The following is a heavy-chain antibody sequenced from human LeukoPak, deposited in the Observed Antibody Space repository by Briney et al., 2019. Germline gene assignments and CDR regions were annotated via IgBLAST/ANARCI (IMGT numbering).Heavy chain of an antibody. Sequence: GESLKISRKGSGYSFTSYWIGWVRQMPGKGLGRMGIIYPDDSDTRYSPSFEGEVIISVAKSISTAYLQWSSLKASDTATYYCARHGHCTNGVCYSNYYYYMDGWGKGTTVTVPS. CDR1: GYSFTSYW. CDR2: IYPDDSDT. CDR3: ARHGHCTNGVCYSNYYYYMDG. J-gene: IGHJ6*03. D-gene: IGHD2-8*01. V-gene: IGHV5-51*01.